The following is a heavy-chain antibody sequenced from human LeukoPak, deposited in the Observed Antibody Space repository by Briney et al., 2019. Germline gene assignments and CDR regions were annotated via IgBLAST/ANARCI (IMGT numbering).Heavy chain of an antibody. J-gene: IGHJ3*01. Sequence: SETLSLTCAVYGGSFSGYYWSWIRQPPGKGLEWIGEINHSGSTNYNPSLKSRVTISVDTSKNQFSLKLSSVTAADTAVYYCARSSGDYGVWGQGTTVTVSS. CDR3: ARSSGDYGV. CDR1: GGSFSGYY. D-gene: IGHD4-17*01. V-gene: IGHV4-34*01. CDR2: INHSGST.